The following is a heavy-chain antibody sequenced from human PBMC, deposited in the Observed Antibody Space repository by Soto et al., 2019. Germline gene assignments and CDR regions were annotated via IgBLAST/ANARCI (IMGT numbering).Heavy chain of an antibody. V-gene: IGHV4-31*03. CDR1: GGSISSGVYY. CDR3: ARVGISSSDAFDI. D-gene: IGHD6-6*01. Sequence: PSETLSLTCSVSGGSISSGVYYWSWIRHLPGKDLEWIGYIYHSGNTYYNSSLKSRLTISVDTSKNQFSLKLTSVTAADTAVYYCARVGISSSDAFDIWGQGTMVTVSS. CDR2: IYHSGNT. J-gene: IGHJ3*02.